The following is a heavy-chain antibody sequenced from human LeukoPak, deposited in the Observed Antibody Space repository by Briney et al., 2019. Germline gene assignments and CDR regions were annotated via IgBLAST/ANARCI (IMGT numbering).Heavy chain of an antibody. CDR2: IYYDGTT. CDR1: GASISTTSYY. V-gene: IGHV4-39*01. J-gene: IGHJ3*02. D-gene: IGHD3-22*01. CDR3: ARHFRREVLIGSAFDI. Sequence: SETLSLTCTASGASISTTSYYWDWIRQPPGKGLEWIVSIYYDGTTYYNSSLKSRVTTSIDTSKKQFSLNLSAVTATDTAVYYCARHFRREVLIGSAFDIWGQGTMVTVSS.